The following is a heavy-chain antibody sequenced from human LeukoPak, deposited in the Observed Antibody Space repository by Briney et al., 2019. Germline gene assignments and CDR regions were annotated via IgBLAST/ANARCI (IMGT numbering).Heavy chain of an antibody. J-gene: IGHJ6*03. CDR2: INPNSGGT. V-gene: IGHV1-2*02. D-gene: IGHD1-7*01. Sequence: ASVTLSCKASGYTFTGYYMHWVRHAPGPGLEWMGWINPNSGGTNYAQKFQGRVTMTRDTSISTAYMELSRLRSDDTAVYYCARAVQLPLGNYYYYYMDVWGKGTTVTISS. CDR3: ARAVQLPLGNYYYYYMDV. CDR1: GYTFTGYY.